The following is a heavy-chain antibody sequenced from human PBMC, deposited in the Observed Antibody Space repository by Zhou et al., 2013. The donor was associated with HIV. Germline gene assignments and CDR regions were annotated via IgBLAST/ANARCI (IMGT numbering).Heavy chain of an antibody. J-gene: IGHJ6*03. CDR3: ARALSTRWNAGGYYYMDV. Sequence: QVQLVQSGAEVKKPGASVKVSCKTTGYTFTSYGISWVRQAPGQGLEWVGWKSSFRGYTNYAQRFQGRVTVTTDTSTGTAYMELRNLRSDDTAVYYCARALSTRWNAGGYYYMDVWGKGTTVTVSS. D-gene: IGHD1-1*01. CDR1: GYTFTSYG. V-gene: IGHV1-18*01. CDR2: KSSFRGYT.